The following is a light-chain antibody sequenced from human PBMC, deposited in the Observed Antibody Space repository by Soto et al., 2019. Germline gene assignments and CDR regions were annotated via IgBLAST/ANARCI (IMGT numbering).Light chain of an antibody. J-gene: IGKJ3*01. CDR3: MQSLNKLT. CDR1: QSLLYDNGYNY. Sequence: DIVMTQSPLSLPVTPGEPASISCRSSQSLLYDNGYNYLDWYLQKPGQSPQLLIYLGSYRASGVTDRFSGRGSGTNFTLAISSVEAEDVGVYYCMQSLNKLTFGPGTKVDVK. CDR2: LGS. V-gene: IGKV2-28*01.